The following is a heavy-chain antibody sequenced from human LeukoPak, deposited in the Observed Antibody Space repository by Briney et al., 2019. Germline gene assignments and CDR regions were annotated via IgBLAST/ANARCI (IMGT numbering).Heavy chain of an antibody. CDR1: GFSFDDYV. D-gene: IGHD2-21*02. J-gene: IGHJ4*02. CDR2: ISWNGGSA. Sequence: GGSLRLSCAASGFSFDDYVVHWVRQTPGKGLEWVSLISWNGGSAYYTDSVKGRFTISRDNSKNSLYLQMNSLRAEDTALYYCARDESPYCGADCYSVFDYWGQGTLVTVSS. V-gene: IGHV3-43D*03. CDR3: ARDESPYCGADCYSVFDY.